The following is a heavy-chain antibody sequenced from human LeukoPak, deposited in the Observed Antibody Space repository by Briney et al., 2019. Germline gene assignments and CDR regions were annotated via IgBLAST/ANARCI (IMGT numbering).Heavy chain of an antibody. CDR3: ARGPSGYSSSWYGGGYFDY. CDR2: IYTSGST. D-gene: IGHD6-13*01. V-gene: IGHV4-61*02. J-gene: IGHJ4*02. Sequence: SQTRSLTCTVSGGSISSGSYYWSWIRHPAGKGREWIARIYTSGSTNYNSSLKSRVTISVDTSKNQFSLKLSSVTAADTAVYYCARGPSGYSSSWYGGGYFDYWGQGTLVTVSS. CDR1: GGSISSGSYY.